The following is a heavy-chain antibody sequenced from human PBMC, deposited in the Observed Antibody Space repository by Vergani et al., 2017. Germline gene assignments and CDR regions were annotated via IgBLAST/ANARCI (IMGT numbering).Heavy chain of an antibody. CDR3: ARAFEYYDFWSGYRGAFDY. CDR1: GGSFSGYY. CDR2: INHSGST. V-gene: IGHV4-34*01. Sequence: QVQLQQWGAGLLKPSETLSLTCAVSGGSFSGYYWSWIRQPPGKGLEWIGEINHSGSTNYNPSLKSRVTISVDTSKNQFSLKLSSVTAADTAVYYCARAFEYYDFWSGYRGAFDYWGQGTLVTVSS. D-gene: IGHD3-3*01. J-gene: IGHJ4*02.